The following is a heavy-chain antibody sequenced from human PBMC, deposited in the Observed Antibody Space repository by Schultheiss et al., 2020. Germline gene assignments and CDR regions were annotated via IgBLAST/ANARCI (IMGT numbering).Heavy chain of an antibody. V-gene: IGHV3-23*01. Sequence: GGSLRLSCAASGLTFSRYWMSWVRQAPGKGLEWVSGISGSGGSTYYADSVKGRFTISRDNSKNTLYLQMNSLRAEDTAVYYCAHTMVRGVITTNYYYYYGMDVWGQGTTVNVYS. CDR2: ISGSGGST. J-gene: IGHJ6*02. CDR1: GLTFSRYW. CDR3: AHTMVRGVITTNYYYYYGMDV. D-gene: IGHD3-10*01.